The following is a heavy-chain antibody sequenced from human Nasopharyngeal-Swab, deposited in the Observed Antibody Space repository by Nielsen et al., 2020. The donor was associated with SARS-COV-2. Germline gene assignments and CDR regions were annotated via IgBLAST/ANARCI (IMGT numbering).Heavy chain of an antibody. V-gene: IGHV3-73*01. D-gene: IGHD3-22*01. CDR3: ARAKGDSSGSLFDY. CDR2: LRSRANSYAT. CDR1: GFIFSGSS. J-gene: IGHJ4*02. Sequence: GGSLRLSCAASGFIFSGSSLHWVRQASGKGLAWIGRLRSRANSYATVYAASVKGRFTISRDDSKNTAYLQMNSLKTEDTAVYYCARAKGDSSGSLFDYWGQGNLVTVSS.